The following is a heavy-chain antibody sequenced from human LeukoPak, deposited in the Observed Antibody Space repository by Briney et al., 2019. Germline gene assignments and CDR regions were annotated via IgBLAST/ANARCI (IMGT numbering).Heavy chain of an antibody. J-gene: IGHJ4*02. CDR1: GDSISSGSYY. V-gene: IGHV4-61*02. CDR3: ARKFDF. Sequence: SETLSLTCTVSGDSISSGSYYWSWIRQPAGKGLEWIGLVYTTGSTNYNPSLKSRATTSVDTSKNQFSLNLTSVTAADTALYYCARKFDFWGQGTLVTVSS. CDR2: VYTTGST.